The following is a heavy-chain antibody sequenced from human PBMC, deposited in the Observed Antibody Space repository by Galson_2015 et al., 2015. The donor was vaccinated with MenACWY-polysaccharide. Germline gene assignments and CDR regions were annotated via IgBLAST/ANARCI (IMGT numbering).Heavy chain of an antibody. Sequence: SVKVSCKASGYTFTSYDINWVRQATGQGLEWMGWMNPNSGNTGYAQKFQGRVTMTRNTSISTAYMELSSLRSEDTAVYYCARSPNNYDFWSGSRYGMDVWGQGTTVTVSS. CDR3: ARSPNNYDFWSGSRYGMDV. J-gene: IGHJ6*02. CDR1: GYTFTSYD. CDR2: MNPNSGNT. D-gene: IGHD3-3*01. V-gene: IGHV1-8*01.